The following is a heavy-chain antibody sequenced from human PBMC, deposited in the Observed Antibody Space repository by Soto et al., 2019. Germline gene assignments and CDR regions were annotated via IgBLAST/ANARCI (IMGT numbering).Heavy chain of an antibody. CDR3: ARDQLLLTRYYYYGMDV. J-gene: IGHJ6*01. D-gene: IGHD1-7*01. CDR2: INPNSGGT. Sequence: SVKVACNASGDTFTRYYMNLVRLSPGQGLEWMGWINPNSGGTNYAQKFQGWVTMTRDTSISTAYMELSRLRSDDTAAYYSARDQLLLTRYYYYGMDVWGQGTTDTVPQ. V-gene: IGHV1-2*04. CDR1: GDTFTRYY.